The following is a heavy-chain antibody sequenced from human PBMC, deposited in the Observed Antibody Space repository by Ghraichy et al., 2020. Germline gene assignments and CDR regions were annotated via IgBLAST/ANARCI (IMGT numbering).Heavy chain of an antibody. V-gene: IGHV4-34*01. CDR3: ARVPLWQQPADDAFDI. J-gene: IGHJ3*02. CDR2: INHSGST. D-gene: IGHD6-13*01. Sequence: SETLSLTCAVYGGSFSGYYWSWIRQPPGKGLEWIGEINHSGSTNYNPSLKSRVTISVDTSKNQFSLKLSSVTAADTAVYYCARVPLWQQPADDAFDIWGQGTMVTVSS. CDR1: GGSFSGYY.